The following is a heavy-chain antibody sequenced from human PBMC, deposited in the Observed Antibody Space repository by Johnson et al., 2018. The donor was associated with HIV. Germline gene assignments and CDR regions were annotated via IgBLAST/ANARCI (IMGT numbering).Heavy chain of an antibody. CDR3: ARDSDVLPGYTGPEDAFDI. Sequence: QVQLVESGGGVVQPGGSLRLSCAASGFTFSSYGMHWVRQAPGKGLEWVAFIRYDGSNKYYPGSVKGRFTISRENAKNSLYLQMNSLRAGDTAVYFCARDSDVLPGYTGPEDAFDIWGQGTLVTVSS. CDR1: GFTFSSYG. D-gene: IGHD3-9*01. V-gene: IGHV3-30*02. CDR2: IRYDGSNK. J-gene: IGHJ3*02.